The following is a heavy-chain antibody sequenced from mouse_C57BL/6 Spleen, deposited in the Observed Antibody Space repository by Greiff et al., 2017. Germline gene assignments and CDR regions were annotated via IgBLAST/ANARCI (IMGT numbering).Heavy chain of an antibody. CDR1: GFTFTDYY. J-gene: IGHJ2*01. CDR2: IRNKANGYTT. D-gene: IGHD3-3*01. Sequence: EVKLMESGGGLVQPGGSLSLSCAASGFTFTDYYMSWVRQPPGKALEWLGFIRNKANGYTTEYSASVKGRFTISRDNSQSILYLQMNALRAEDSATYYCARYRPGTGFDYWGQGTTLTVSS. V-gene: IGHV7-3*01. CDR3: ARYRPGTGFDY.